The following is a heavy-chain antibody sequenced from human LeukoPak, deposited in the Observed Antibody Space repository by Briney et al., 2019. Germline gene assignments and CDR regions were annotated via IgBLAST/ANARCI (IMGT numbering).Heavy chain of an antibody. CDR1: GVSISSTNSY. CDR2: IYSSGST. V-gene: IGHV4-39*07. Sequence: SETLSLTCTVSGVSISSTNSYWGWIRQSPRTGLEWIGNIYSSGSTYYNPSLKSRVTISIDTSENQFSLKLTSVTAADTAVYYCARKREGPTTGIGYWGQGTLVTVSS. J-gene: IGHJ4*02. D-gene: IGHD1-26*01. CDR3: ARKREGPTTGIGY.